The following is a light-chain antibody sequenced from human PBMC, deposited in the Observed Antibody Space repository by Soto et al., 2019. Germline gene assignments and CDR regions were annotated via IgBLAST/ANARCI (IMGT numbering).Light chain of an antibody. Sequence: DIQMTQSPSSLPASVGDRVTITRRASHSISRYLNWYQQNPGKAPKLLSYVASSLQSGVPSRFSGSGSGTDFTLTISSLKPEDFATYSCQQTYTTPETFGQGTKVDI. CDR3: QQTYTTPET. CDR2: VAS. CDR1: HSISRY. J-gene: IGKJ1*01. V-gene: IGKV1-39*01.